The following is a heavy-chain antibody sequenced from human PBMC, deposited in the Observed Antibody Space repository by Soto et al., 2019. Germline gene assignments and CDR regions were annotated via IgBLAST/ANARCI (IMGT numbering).Heavy chain of an antibody. D-gene: IGHD3-3*01. CDR3: AKDAYYDFWSGLYYYGMDV. CDR1: GFTFSSYA. J-gene: IGHJ6*02. Sequence: GGSLRLSCAASGFTFSSYAMSWVRQAPGEGLEWVSGITGRGGSTYYADSVKGQYTISRDNAKNSLYLQMNRLRAEDTAVYFCAKDAYYDFWSGLYYYGMDVWGQGTTVTVSS. CDR2: ITGRGGST. V-gene: IGHV3-23*01.